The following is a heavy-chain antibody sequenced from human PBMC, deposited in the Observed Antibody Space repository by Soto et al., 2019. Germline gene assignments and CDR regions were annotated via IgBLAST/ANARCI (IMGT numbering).Heavy chain of an antibody. CDR3: ARDDVLCDGGRCYGVPLDV. Sequence: GGSLRLSCTASGFAFPYYGMHWVRQAPGKGLEWVAVFWYDGVSKYYADSVKGRFTISRDNSRNMVNLEMNSLRVEDTAVYYCARDDVLCDGGRCYGVPLDVWGKGTTVTVSS. CDR2: FWYDGVSK. J-gene: IGHJ6*04. CDR1: GFAFPYYG. D-gene: IGHD2-15*01. V-gene: IGHV3-33*01.